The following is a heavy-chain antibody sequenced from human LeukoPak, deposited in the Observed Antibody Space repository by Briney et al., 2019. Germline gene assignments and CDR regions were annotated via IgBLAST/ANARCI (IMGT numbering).Heavy chain of an antibody. V-gene: IGHV1-2*02. CDR3: ARSPDGALGGYFDL. CDR2: INPNSGGT. J-gene: IGHJ2*01. D-gene: IGHD3-16*01. CDR1: GYTFTGYY. Sequence: ASVKVSCKASGYTFTGYYIYWVRQARGQGLEGMGWINPNSGGTKYAQKLQSRVTMTRDTSISTAYMELSRLTSDDTAVYYCARSPDGALGGYFDLWGRGTLVTVSS.